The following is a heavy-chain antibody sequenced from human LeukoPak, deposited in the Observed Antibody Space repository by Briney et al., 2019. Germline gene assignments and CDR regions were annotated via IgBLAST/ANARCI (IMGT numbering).Heavy chain of an antibody. CDR3: AKERPYYYDSSPLSY. CDR1: GFTFSSYG. Sequence: PGRSLRLSCAASGFTFSSYGMHWVRQAPGKGLEWVAVISYDGSNKYYADSVKGRFTISRDNSKNTLYLQMNSLRAEDTAAYYCAKERPYYYDSSPLSYWGQGTLVTVSS. J-gene: IGHJ4*02. CDR2: ISYDGSNK. V-gene: IGHV3-30*18. D-gene: IGHD3-22*01.